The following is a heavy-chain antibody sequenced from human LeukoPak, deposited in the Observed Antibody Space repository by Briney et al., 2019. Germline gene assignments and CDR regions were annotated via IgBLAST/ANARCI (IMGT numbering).Heavy chain of an antibody. V-gene: IGHV4-59*08. CDR3: ARRGSGGYDLGYFDY. Sequence: LETLSLTCTVSGGSITSYYWSWIRQPPGKGLEWIGYIYYSGSTDYNPSLKSRVTMSVDTSRNQFSLRLSSVTAADTAVYYCARRGSGGYDLGYFDYWGQGSLVTVSS. CDR1: GGSITSYY. CDR2: IYYSGST. D-gene: IGHD5-12*01. J-gene: IGHJ4*02.